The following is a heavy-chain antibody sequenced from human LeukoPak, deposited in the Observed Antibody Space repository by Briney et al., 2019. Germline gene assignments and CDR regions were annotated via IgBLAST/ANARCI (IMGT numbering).Heavy chain of an antibody. J-gene: IGHJ4*02. CDR3: ARRTYSSSSSIFDY. D-gene: IGHD6-6*01. V-gene: IGHV1-18*01. Sequence: GASVKVSCKASGYTFTSYGISWVRQAPGQGLEWMAWLSGYNGNTNYAQKLQGRVTMTTDTSTSTAYMELRSLRSDDTAVYYCARRTYSSSSSIFDYWGQGTLVTVSS. CDR1: GYTFTSYG. CDR2: LSGYNGNT.